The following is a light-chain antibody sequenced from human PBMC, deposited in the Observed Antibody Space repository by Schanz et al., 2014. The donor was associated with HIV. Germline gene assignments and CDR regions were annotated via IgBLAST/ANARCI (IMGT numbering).Light chain of an antibody. J-gene: IGLJ3*02. Sequence: QSALTQPHSASGSPGQSVTISCTGTSSDVGGYNYVSWYQQHPGKAPKLMIYEVSERPSGVPDRFSGSKSGNTASLTVSGLQADDEADYYCSSYAATSNVLFGGGTKLTVL. CDR3: SSYAATSNVL. V-gene: IGLV2-8*01. CDR2: EVS. CDR1: SSDVGGYNY.